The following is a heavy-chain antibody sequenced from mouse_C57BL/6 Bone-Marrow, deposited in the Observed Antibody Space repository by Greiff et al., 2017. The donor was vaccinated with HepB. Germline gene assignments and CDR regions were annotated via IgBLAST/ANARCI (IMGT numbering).Heavy chain of an antibody. J-gene: IGHJ3*01. Sequence: EVQGVESGGGLVQPGGSLKLSCAASGFTFSDYGMAWVRQAPRKGPEWVAFISNLAYSIYYADTVTGRFTISRENAKNTLYLEMSSLRSEDTAMYYCARPNSSGYFAWFAYWGQGTLVTVSA. CDR2: ISNLAYSI. V-gene: IGHV5-15*01. CDR3: ARPNSSGYFAWFAY. CDR1: GFTFSDYG. D-gene: IGHD3-2*02.